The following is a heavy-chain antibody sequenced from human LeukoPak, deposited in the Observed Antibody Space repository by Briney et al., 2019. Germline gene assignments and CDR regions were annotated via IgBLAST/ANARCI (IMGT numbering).Heavy chain of an antibody. CDR1: GYTLTELS. CDR2: FDPEDGET. V-gene: IGHV1-24*01. Sequence: ASVKVSCKVSGYTLTELSMHWVRQAPGKGLEWMGGFDPEDGETIYAQKFQGRVTMTEDTSTDTAYMELSSLRSEDTTVYYCATDRWRGLYNWFDPWGQGTLVTVSS. J-gene: IGHJ5*02. D-gene: IGHD4-23*01. CDR3: ATDRWRGLYNWFDP.